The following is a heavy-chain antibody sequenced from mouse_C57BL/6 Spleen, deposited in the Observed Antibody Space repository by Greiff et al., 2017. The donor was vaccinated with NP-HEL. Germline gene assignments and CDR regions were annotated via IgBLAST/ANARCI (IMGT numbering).Heavy chain of an antibody. CDR1: GYAFSSSW. CDR2: ISPGDGDP. V-gene: IGHV1-82*01. J-gene: IGHJ4*01. Sequence: VQLQQSGPELVKPGASVKISCKASGYAFSSSWMNWVKQRPGKGLEWIGLISPGDGDPNYNGKFKGQATLTADTSSSTAYMKLSSLTSDDSSVDFCARSGDYDVYYAMDYWGQGTSVTVSS. D-gene: IGHD2-4*01. CDR3: ARSGDYDVYYAMDY.